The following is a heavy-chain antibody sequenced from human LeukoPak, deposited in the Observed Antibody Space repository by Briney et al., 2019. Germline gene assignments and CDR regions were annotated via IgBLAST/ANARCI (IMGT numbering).Heavy chain of an antibody. J-gene: IGHJ4*02. D-gene: IGHD5-18*01. CDR3: ASSSGYSYGYEYDY. CDR2: IYTSGST. Sequence: SETLSLTCTVSGGSISSGSYYWSWIRQPAGKGLEWIGRIYTSGSTNYNPSLRSRVTISVDTSKNQFSLKLCSVTAADTAVYYCASSSGYSYGYEYDYWGQGTLVTVSS. V-gene: IGHV4-61*02. CDR1: GGSISSGSYY.